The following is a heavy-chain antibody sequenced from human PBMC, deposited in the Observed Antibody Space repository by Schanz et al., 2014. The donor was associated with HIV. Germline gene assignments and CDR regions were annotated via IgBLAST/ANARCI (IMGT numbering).Heavy chain of an antibody. D-gene: IGHD3-3*01. CDR3: ARDGDYDFWSGYYTGRYYDY. V-gene: IGHV3-33*01. CDR1: GFTFSSYA. CDR2: IWFDGTNK. J-gene: IGHJ4*02. Sequence: QVQLVESGGSVVQPGRSLRLSCAASGFTFSSYAMHWVRQAPGKGLEWVAVIWFDGTNKFYADSVKGRFTISRDNSKNTLYMQMNSLRAEATAVYYCARDGDYDFWSGYYTGRYYDYWGQGTLVIVSS.